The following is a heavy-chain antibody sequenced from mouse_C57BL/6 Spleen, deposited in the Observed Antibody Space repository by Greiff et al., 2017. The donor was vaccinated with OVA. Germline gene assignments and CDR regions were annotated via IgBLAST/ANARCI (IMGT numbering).Heavy chain of an antibody. J-gene: IGHJ3*01. CDR1: GYTFTSYW. D-gene: IGHD3-3*01. CDR2: IDPSDSYT. V-gene: IGHV1-59*01. CDR3: ARGGLGRFAY. Sequence: QVQLQQPGAELVRPGTSVKLSCTASGYTFTSYWMHWVKQRPGQGLEWIGVIDPSDSYTNYNQKFKGKATLTVDTSSSTAYMQLSSLTSEDSAVYDCARGGLGRFAYWGQGTLVTVSA.